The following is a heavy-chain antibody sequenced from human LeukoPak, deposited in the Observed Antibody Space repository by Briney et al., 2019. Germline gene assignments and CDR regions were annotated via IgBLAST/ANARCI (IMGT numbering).Heavy chain of an antibody. D-gene: IGHD2-8*01. J-gene: IGHJ4*02. Sequence: SETLSLTCTVSGGSISSSSYYWGWIRQPPGKGLEWIASMSYSGTTHYNPSLESRVTVSLDKSKNQLSLNLTSVTAADTAVYYCSRENGAFSPFGYWGQGTLVTVLS. CDR3: SRENGAFSPFGY. CDR2: MSYSGTT. CDR1: GGSISSSSYY. V-gene: IGHV4-39*07.